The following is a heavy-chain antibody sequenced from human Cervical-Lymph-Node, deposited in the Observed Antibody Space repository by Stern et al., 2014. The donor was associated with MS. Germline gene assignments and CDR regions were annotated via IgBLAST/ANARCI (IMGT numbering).Heavy chain of an antibody. D-gene: IGHD1-7*01. CDR1: GYTFSKYD. CDR2: MNPDSGDT. V-gene: IGHV1-8*01. CDR3: TRGPRT. J-gene: IGHJ4*02. Sequence: EQLVESGAEVKKPGASVKVSCKASGYTFSKYDIHWVRRAVGQGLEWMGWMNPDSGDTGFAQNFQGRVTMTRDTSISTAYLELHSLKFDDTAVYYCTRGPRTWGRGTLVTVSS.